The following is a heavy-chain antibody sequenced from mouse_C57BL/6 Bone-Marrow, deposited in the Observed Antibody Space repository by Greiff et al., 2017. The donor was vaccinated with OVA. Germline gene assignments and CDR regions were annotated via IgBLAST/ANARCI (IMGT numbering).Heavy chain of an antibody. CDR2: IDPSDSYT. CDR3: ARYSNYFDY. CDR1: GYTFTSYW. J-gene: IGHJ2*01. Sequence: VQLQQSGAELVMPGASVKLSCKASGYTFTSYWMHWVKQRPGQGLEWIGEIDPSDSYTNYNQKFKGKATLTVDKSSSTAYMQLRSLTSEDSAVYYCARYSNYFDYGGQGTTLTVSS. D-gene: IGHD2-5*01. V-gene: IGHV1-69*01.